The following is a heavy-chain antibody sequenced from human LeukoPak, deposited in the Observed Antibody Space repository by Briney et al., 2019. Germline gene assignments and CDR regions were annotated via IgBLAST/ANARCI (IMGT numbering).Heavy chain of an antibody. J-gene: IGHJ1*01. CDR1: GFTVSSNY. D-gene: IGHD2-2*01. Sequence: GGSLRLSCAASGFTVSSNYMSWVRQAPGKGLEWVSVIYSGGSTYYADSVKGRFTISRDNSKNTLYLQMNSLRAEDTAVYYCARSVVPAATEYFQHWGQGTLVTVSS. CDR2: IYSGGST. CDR3: ARSVVPAATEYFQH. V-gene: IGHV3-66*01.